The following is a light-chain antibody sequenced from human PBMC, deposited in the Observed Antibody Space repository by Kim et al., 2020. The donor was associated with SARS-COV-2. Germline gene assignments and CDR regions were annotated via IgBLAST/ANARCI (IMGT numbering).Light chain of an antibody. J-gene: IGLJ3*02. CDR3: QSFDADNQV. CDR1: SGSIASDY. Sequence: GKPVTISCTRSSGSIASDYVQWYQQRPGSAPITLIYEDIKRPSGVPDRFSGSIDRSSNSASLTISGLKTEDEADYYCQSFDADNQVFGGGTQLTVL. CDR2: EDI. V-gene: IGLV6-57*03.